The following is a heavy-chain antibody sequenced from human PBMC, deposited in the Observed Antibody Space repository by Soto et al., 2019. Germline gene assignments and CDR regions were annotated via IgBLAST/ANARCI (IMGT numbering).Heavy chain of an antibody. Sequence: QVQLVESGGGLVKPGGSLRLSCAASGFTLSDHYMSWIRQVPGKGLEWVSYISSSGVTKYYADSVKGRFTISRHNAKNSLYLQMNSLRADDAAVYYCAFGSDILTGYSTAFDYWGQGTLVTVSS. CDR3: AFGSDILTGYSTAFDY. CDR2: ISSSGVTK. V-gene: IGHV3-11*01. J-gene: IGHJ4*02. D-gene: IGHD3-9*01. CDR1: GFTLSDHY.